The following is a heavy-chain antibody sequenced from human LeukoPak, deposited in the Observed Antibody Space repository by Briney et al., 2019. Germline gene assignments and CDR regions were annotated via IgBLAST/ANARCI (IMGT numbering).Heavy chain of an antibody. J-gene: IGHJ6*03. CDR1: GGSFSGYY. CDR2: INHSGST. CDR3: ARTTEGYCRGRSCYSYYYYMGV. D-gene: IGHD2-15*01. Sequence: PSETLSLTCAVYGGSFSGYYWSWIRQPPGKGLEWIGEINHSGSTNYNPSLKSRVTISVGTSKNQFSLKLNSVTAADTAVYYCARTTEGYCRGRSCYSYYYYMGVWGKGTTVTVSS. V-gene: IGHV4-34*01.